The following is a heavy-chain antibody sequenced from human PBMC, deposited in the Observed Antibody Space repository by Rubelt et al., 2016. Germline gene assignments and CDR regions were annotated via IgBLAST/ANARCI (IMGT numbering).Heavy chain of an antibody. Sequence: EYGGGLVQPGGSLGLSCAASGFTFSSYAMSWVRQAPGKGLEWVSAISGSAGSTYYADSVKGRFIISRDNSKNTLYLQLNSLRAEDTAVYYFARRYCSSTTCLDAFDIWGQGTMVTVSS. CDR3: ARRYCSSTTCLDAFDI. D-gene: IGHD2-2*01. CDR1: GFTFSSYA. J-gene: IGHJ3*02. V-gene: IGHV3-23*01. CDR2: ISGSAGST.